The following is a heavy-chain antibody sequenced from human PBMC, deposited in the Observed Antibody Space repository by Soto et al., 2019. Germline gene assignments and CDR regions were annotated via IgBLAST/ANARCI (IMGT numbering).Heavy chain of an antibody. CDR1: GDSVSSNSAA. J-gene: IGHJ6*03. V-gene: IGHV6-1*01. CDR3: ARGDGSSSDYYYYYYMDV. D-gene: IGHD6-6*01. CDR2: TYYRSKWYN. Sequence: SQTLSLTCAISGDSVSSNSAAWNWIRQSPSRGLEWLGRTYYRSKWYNDYAVSVKSRITINPDTSKNQFSLQLNSVTPEDTAVYYCARGDGSSSDYYYYYYMDVWGKGTTVTVSS.